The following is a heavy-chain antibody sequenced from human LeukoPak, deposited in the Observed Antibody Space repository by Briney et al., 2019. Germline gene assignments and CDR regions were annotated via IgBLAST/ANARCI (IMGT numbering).Heavy chain of an antibody. J-gene: IGHJ1*01. CDR3: AKDYSSGSPEYFHH. Sequence: PGGSLRLSCAASGFTFSSYWMHWVRQAPGKGLVWVSRINSDGSSTSYADSVKGRFTISRDNAKNTLYLQMNSLRAEDTAVYYCAKDYSSGSPEYFHHWGQGTLVTVSS. CDR2: INSDGSST. D-gene: IGHD3-10*01. V-gene: IGHV3-74*01. CDR1: GFTFSSYW.